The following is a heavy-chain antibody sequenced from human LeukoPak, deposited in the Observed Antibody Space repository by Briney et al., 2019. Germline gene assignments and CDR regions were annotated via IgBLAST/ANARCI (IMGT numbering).Heavy chain of an antibody. CDR1: GFTFSDYW. CDR2: VKQDGSEK. CDR3: ARTYSPFDY. Sequence: GGSLRLSCAASGFTFSDYWMSWVRQAPGKGLEWVANVKQDGSEKYYVDSVKGRFTISRDNAKNSLYLQMNSLRAEDTAVYYCARTYSPFDYWGQGTLVTVSS. V-gene: IGHV3-7*04. J-gene: IGHJ4*02. D-gene: IGHD2-15*01.